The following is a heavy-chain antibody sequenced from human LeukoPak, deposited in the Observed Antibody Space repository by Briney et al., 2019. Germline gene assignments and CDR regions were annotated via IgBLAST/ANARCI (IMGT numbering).Heavy chain of an antibody. Sequence: GGSLRLSYAASGFTFNNYAMSWVRQAPGKGLEWVSTISGSGGRTYYADSVKGRFTISRDNSKNTLYLQMNSLRADDTAVYFCAKSSLVAPYDYWGQGTLVTVSS. J-gene: IGHJ4*02. CDR3: AKSSLVAPYDY. D-gene: IGHD2-15*01. CDR1: GFTFNNYA. CDR2: ISGSGGRT. V-gene: IGHV3-23*01.